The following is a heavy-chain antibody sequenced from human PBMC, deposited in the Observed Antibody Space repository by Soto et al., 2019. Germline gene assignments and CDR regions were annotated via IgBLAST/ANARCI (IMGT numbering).Heavy chain of an antibody. CDR1: GGSISSYY. Sequence: SETLSLTCTVSGGSISSYYWSWIRQPPGKGLEWIGYIYYSGSTNYNPSLKSRVTISVDTSKNQFSLKLSSVTAADTAVYYCARDLLGWFGDYDAFDIWGQGTMVT. J-gene: IGHJ3*02. CDR2: IYYSGST. V-gene: IGHV4-59*01. D-gene: IGHD3-10*01. CDR3: ARDLLGWFGDYDAFDI.